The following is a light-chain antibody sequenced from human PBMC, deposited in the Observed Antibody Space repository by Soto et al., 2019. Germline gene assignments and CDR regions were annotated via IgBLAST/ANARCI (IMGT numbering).Light chain of an antibody. V-gene: IGKV1-39*01. CDR3: QQSYSLLST. CDR1: HSITNH. J-gene: IGKJ1*01. Sequence: DIGMKQSPSSLSSSVEKKVIITFWASHSITNHLNWYQQKPGKAPKLLIFAASSLQSGVPSRFSGSGSGTEFTLTITSLRPEDFATYYCQQSYSLLSTFGQGTKLDIK. CDR2: AAS.